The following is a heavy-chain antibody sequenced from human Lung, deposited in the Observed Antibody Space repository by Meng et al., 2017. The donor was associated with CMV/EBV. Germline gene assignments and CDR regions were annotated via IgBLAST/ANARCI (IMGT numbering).Heavy chain of an antibody. D-gene: IGHD3-3*01. CDR2: ISWNSAIR. Sequence: SLCLXCAVSRFTFDDYTMYWVRQTPGKVLEWVSAISWNSAIRDYAGSVKGRFIISRDNAKKALYLQMNTLRIEDTALYYCARAQKSALMTGMGVWGQGTTVTVSS. J-gene: IGHJ6*02. CDR3: ARAQKSALMTGMGV. V-gene: IGHV3-9*01. CDR1: RFTFDDYT.